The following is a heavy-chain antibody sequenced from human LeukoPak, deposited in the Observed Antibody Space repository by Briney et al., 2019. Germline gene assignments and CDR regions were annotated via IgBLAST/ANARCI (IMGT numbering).Heavy chain of an antibody. D-gene: IGHD5-12*01. J-gene: IGHJ4*02. CDR2: MLQGGST. Sequence: GGSLRLSCAASGFVVSSKYMTWVRLAPGRGPEWVSLMLQGGSTYYADSVKGRFTISRDNSKNTLYVQMNTLRDEDTAVYYCARGFSGHGLFDYWGQGTLVTVSS. V-gene: IGHV3-53*01. CDR3: ARGFSGHGLFDY. CDR1: GFVVSSKY.